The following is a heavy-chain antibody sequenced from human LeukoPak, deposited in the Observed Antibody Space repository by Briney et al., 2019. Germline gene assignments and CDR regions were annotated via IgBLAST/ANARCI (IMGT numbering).Heavy chain of an antibody. Sequence: PGGSLRLSCAASGFTFSDYAMSWVRQAPGKGLEWVASISGSGITTYYADSVKGRFTLSRDNSKNSLSLQMNSLRAEDTAVYYYEKHAESLVIPAAYFDYWGQGTLVIVSS. CDR1: GFTFSDYA. J-gene: IGHJ4*02. CDR2: ISGSGITT. CDR3: EKHAESLVIPAAYFDY. D-gene: IGHD2-2*01. V-gene: IGHV3-23*01.